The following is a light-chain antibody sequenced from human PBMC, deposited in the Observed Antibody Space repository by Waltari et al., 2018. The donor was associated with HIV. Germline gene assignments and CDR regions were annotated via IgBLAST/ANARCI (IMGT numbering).Light chain of an antibody. CDR2: NNN. CDR1: SSNIGSNY. CDR3: AAWDDSLSAWV. Sequence: QSVLTQPPSASGTPGQRVTISCSGSSSNIGSNYVYWYHQLPGTAPKLLLNNNNQRPSGVPDRFSGSKSGTSASLAISGLRSEDEADYYCAAWDDSLSAWVFGGGTKLTVL. J-gene: IGLJ3*02. V-gene: IGLV1-47*01.